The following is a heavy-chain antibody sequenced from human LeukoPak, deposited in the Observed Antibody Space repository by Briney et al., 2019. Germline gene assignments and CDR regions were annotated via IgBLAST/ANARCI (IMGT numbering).Heavy chain of an antibody. D-gene: IGHD5-18*01. CDR2: ISSSGGTI. CDR1: GFTFSSYS. J-gene: IGHJ4*02. CDR3: ARERGYNYGYSDY. Sequence: PGGSLRLSCAASGFTFSSYSMNWVRQAPGKGLEWVSYISSSGGTIYDADSVGGRFTISRDNAKNSLYLQMNSLRDEDTAVYYCARERGYNYGYSDYWGQGTLVTVSS. V-gene: IGHV3-48*02.